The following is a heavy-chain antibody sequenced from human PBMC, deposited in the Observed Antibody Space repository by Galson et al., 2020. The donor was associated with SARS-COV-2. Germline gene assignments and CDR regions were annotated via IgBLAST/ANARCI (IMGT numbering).Heavy chain of an antibody. J-gene: IGHJ4*02. D-gene: IGHD1-26*01. CDR2: IYTSGST. CDR3: ARESRWELYFDH. Sequence: SETLSLTCTVAGGSISSGSYYWSWIRQPAGKGLEWIGRIYTSGSTNYNPSLKIRVTISVDTSKNQFSLKLSSVTAADTAVYYCARESRWELYFDHWGQGTLVTVSS. CDR1: GGSISSGSYY. V-gene: IGHV4-61*02.